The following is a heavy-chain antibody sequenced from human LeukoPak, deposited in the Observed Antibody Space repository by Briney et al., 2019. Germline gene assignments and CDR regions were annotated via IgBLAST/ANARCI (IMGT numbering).Heavy chain of an antibody. CDR1: GGSISSYH. CDR3: ARDLDSLDY. V-gene: IGHV4-4*07. J-gene: IGHJ4*02. Sequence: SETLSLTCTVSGGSISSYHWSWIRQPAGKGLEWIGHIYSSGNTNYNPSLKSRVTMSVDASKIQFSLKLSSVTAADTAVYYCARDLDSLDYWGQGTLVTVSS. D-gene: IGHD5-18*01. CDR2: IYSSGNT.